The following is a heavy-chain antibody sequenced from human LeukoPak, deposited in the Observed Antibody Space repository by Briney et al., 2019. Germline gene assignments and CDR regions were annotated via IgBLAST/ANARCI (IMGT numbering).Heavy chain of an antibody. CDR1: GFSINGYY. Sequence: AETLSLTCSVSGFSINGYYLSWIRQPVGKRLEWIAGIYSSGGGNYNASLMSRGSTSVDENSKQFSLILTSVTTADAALYYCAREADCSHVHCYWGGDEAIFLDYWGRGTLVTVSS. J-gene: IGHJ4*02. CDR2: IYSSGGG. D-gene: IGHD2-15*01. V-gene: IGHV4-4*07. CDR3: AREADCSHVHCYWGGDEAIFLDY.